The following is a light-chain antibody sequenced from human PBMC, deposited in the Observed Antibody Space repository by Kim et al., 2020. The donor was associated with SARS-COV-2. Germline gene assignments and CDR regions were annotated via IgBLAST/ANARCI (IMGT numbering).Light chain of an antibody. V-gene: IGKV3-20*01. J-gene: IGKJ5*01. Sequence: SPGERATPSCRASQSGSSSYLAWYQQKPGQAPRLLIYGASSRATGIPDRFSGSGSGTDFTLTISRLEPEDFAVYYCQQYGSSRSTFGQGTRLEIK. CDR1: QSGSSSY. CDR3: QQYGSSRST. CDR2: GAS.